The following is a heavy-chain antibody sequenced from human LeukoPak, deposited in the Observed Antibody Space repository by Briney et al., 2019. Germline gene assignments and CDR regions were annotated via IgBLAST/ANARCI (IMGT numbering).Heavy chain of an antibody. J-gene: IGHJ4*02. CDR2: ISVGNGNT. CDR3: ARDSGSGNNDY. V-gene: IGHV1-3*01. D-gene: IGHD1-26*01. CDR1: GYTFTSYA. Sequence: GASVKVSCKASGYTFTSYAIHWVRQAPGQRLEWMGWISVGNGNTKYSQNFQGRVTFISNTSATTAFMELSSLRSEDAAVYYCARDSGSGNNDYWGQGTLVTVSS.